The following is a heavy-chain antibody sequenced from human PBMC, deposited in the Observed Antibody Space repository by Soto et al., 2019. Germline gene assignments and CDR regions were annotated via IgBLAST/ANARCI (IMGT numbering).Heavy chain of an antibody. J-gene: IGHJ4*02. V-gene: IGHV1-18*04. CDR1: GYTFTNYA. CDR2: SSAYNGDI. D-gene: IGHD1-26*01. CDR3: ARESGRGSYYPEDS. Sequence: QVQLVQSGAEAKKPVASVKVSCKASGYTFTNYAITWVRQAPGQGREWMGWSSAYNGDIDYEEKFQDRVTLTRDTATSTVYMELRSLTSDDTAVYYCARESGRGSYYPEDSWGQGTLVTVSS.